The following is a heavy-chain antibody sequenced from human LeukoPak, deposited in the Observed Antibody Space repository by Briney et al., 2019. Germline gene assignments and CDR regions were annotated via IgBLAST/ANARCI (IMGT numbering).Heavy chain of an antibody. CDR3: ARHPRIAARLGGNWFDP. V-gene: IGHV5-51*01. J-gene: IGHJ5*02. D-gene: IGHD6-6*01. CDR2: IYPGDSDT. CDR1: GSRFTSYW. Sequence: GESLKISCKGSGSRFTSYWIGWVRQMPGKGLEWMGIIYPGDSDTRYSPSFQGQVTISADKSISTAYLQWSSLKASDTAMYHCARHPRIAARLGGNWFDPWGQGTLVTVSS.